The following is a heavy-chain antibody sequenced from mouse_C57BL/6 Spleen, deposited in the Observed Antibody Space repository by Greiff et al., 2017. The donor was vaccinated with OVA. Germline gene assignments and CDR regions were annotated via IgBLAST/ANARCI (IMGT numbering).Heavy chain of an antibody. Sequence: EVKLVESGPGLVKPSQSLSLTCSVTGYSITSGYYWNWIRQLPGNKLEWMGYISYDGSNNYNPSLKNRISITRDTSKNQFFLKLNSVTTEDTATYYCAREGYYGSSYYFDYWGKGTTLTVSS. J-gene: IGHJ2*01. D-gene: IGHD1-1*01. CDR1: GYSITSGYY. V-gene: IGHV3-6*01. CDR3: AREGYYGSSYYFDY. CDR2: ISYDGSN.